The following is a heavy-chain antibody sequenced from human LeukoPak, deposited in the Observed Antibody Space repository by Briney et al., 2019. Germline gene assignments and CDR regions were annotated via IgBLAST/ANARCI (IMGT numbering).Heavy chain of an antibody. D-gene: IGHD2-2*01. CDR2: IYTSGST. V-gene: IGHV4-61*02. CDR1: GGSISSGSYY. Sequence: PSQTLSLTCTVSGGSISSGSYYWSWIRQPAGKGLEWIGRIYTSGSTNYNPSLKSRVTISVDTSKNQFSLKLSSVTAADTAVYYCARMGLGCSSTSCYGRRFDPWGQGTLVTVSS. CDR3: ARMGLGCSSTSCYGRRFDP. J-gene: IGHJ5*02.